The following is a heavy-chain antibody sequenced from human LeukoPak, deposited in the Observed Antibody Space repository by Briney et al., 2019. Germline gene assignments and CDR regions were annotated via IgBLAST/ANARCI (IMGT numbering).Heavy chain of an antibody. V-gene: IGHV4-39*07. CDR2: IYYSGST. CDR1: GGSSSSSSYY. J-gene: IGHJ6*03. CDR3: ARDREYYYYYMDV. D-gene: IGHD1-26*01. Sequence: SETLSLTCTVSGGSSSSSSYYWGWIRQPPGKGLEWIGSIYYSGSTYYNPSLKSRVTISVDTSKNQFSLKLSSVTAADTAVYYCARDREYYYYYMDVWGKGTTVTVSS.